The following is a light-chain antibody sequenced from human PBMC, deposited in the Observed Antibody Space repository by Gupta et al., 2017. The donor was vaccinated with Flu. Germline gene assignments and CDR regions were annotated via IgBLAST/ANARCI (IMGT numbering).Light chain of an antibody. Sequence: PSFLSASVGDRVTITCRASQGISSYFAWYQQKPGKAPKLLMYDVSTLQSGVPSRFSDSGSGTEFTLTISILHPEDFTTYYCQQLDTYPLTFGGGTKVE. CDR1: QGISSY. V-gene: IGKV1-9*01. CDR3: QQLDTYPLT. CDR2: DVS. J-gene: IGKJ4*01.